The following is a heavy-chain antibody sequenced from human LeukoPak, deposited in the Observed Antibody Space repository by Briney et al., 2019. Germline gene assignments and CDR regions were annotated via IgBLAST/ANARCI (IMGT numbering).Heavy chain of an antibody. CDR2: IIPIFGTA. J-gene: IGHJ4*02. D-gene: IGHD1/OR15-1a*01. Sequence: GASVKVSCKASGGTFSSYAISWVRQAPGQGLEWMGGIIPIFGTANYAQKFQGRVTITTDESTSTAYMELSSLRSEGTAVYYCASRTSSTFDYWGQGTLVTVSS. V-gene: IGHV1-69*05. CDR1: GGTFSSYA. CDR3: ASRTSSTFDY.